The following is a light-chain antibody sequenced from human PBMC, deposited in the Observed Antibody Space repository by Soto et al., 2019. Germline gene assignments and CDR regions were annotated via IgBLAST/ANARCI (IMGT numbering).Light chain of an antibody. CDR2: DVS. Sequence: QSVLTQPASVSGSPGQSIAISCTGTSSDVGAYNSVSWYQQYPGKAPKLMIHDVSNRPSGVSNRFSGSKSGNTASLTISGLQAEDEADYYCSSYTSSRAYVLGSVTTLTVL. V-gene: IGLV2-14*01. CDR1: SSDVGAYNS. CDR3: SSYTSSRAYV. J-gene: IGLJ1*01.